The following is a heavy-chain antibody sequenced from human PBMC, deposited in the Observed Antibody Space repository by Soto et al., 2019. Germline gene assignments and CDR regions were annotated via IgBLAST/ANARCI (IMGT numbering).Heavy chain of an antibody. CDR1: GGSFSGYY. D-gene: IGHD7-27*01. J-gene: IGHJ4*02. CDR3: ARPRVGTGEARELDY. Sequence: QVQLQQWGAGLLKPSETLSLTCAVYGGSFSGYYWSWIRQPPGKGLEWIGEINHSGSTNYNPSLKSRVPISVDTSKNQFSLKLRSVTAADTAVYYCARPRVGTGEARELDYWGQGTLVTVSS. CDR2: INHSGST. V-gene: IGHV4-34*01.